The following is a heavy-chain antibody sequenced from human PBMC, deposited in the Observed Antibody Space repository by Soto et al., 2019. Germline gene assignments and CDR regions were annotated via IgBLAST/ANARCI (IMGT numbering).Heavy chain of an antibody. V-gene: IGHV4-31*01. J-gene: IGHJ4*02. D-gene: IGHD3-10*01. CDR2: IYYTGST. Sequence: QVQLQESGPGLVKPSQTLSLTCSVSGASISSGNYYWSWIRQHPGKGLEWIVYIYYTGSTYYNPSLRSLITISEDMSKNHFSLRLSSVTAAATAVYYCARGREEAGGPFDYWGQGTLVTVSS. CDR3: ARGREEAGGPFDY. CDR1: GASISSGNYY.